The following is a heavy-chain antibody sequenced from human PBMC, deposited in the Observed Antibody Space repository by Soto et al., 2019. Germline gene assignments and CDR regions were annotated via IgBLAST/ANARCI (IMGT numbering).Heavy chain of an antibody. V-gene: IGHV1-69*08. CDR2: IIPIFTKT. D-gene: IGHD1-26*01. CDR3: ARGGVGAAGGMDV. J-gene: IGHJ6*02. Sequence: QVQLVQSGTEVKKPGSSVKVSCKSSGGNFIIYTITWVRQAPGQGLEWMGRIIPIFTKTNYAQKFQGRITITADRSTSTAYMELSGLRSDDKAVYYCARGGVGAAGGMDVWGQGTTVTVSS. CDR1: GGNFIIYT.